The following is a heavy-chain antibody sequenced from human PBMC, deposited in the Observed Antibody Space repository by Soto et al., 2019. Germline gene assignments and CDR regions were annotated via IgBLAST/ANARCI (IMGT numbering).Heavy chain of an antibody. D-gene: IGHD1-26*01. V-gene: IGHV4-30-4*01. J-gene: IGHJ4*02. Sequence: TRSLSSSVAGGSIGSDGHSWSWINQPPGKGLECIGYIHYIGSTYYNPSLKSRVTISVDTSKNQFSLKLSSVTAADTAVYYCARVGIVGATLFDYWGQGIRVTVS. CDR1: GGSIGSDGHS. CDR3: ARVGIVGATLFDY. CDR2: IHYIGST.